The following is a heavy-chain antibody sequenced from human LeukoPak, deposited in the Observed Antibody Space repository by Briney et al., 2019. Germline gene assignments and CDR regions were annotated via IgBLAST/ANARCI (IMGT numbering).Heavy chain of an antibody. J-gene: IGHJ5*02. CDR1: GFTFSSYA. CDR3: AREVRFLEWLSLHNWFDP. CDR2: ISYDGSNN. Sequence: GGSLRISCAASGFTFSSYAMHWVRQAPGKGLEWVAVISYDGSNNYYADSVKGRFTISRDNSKNTLSLQMNSLSTEDTAVYYCAREVRFLEWLSLHNWFDPWGQGTLVTVSS. V-gene: IGHV3-30*04. D-gene: IGHD3-3*01.